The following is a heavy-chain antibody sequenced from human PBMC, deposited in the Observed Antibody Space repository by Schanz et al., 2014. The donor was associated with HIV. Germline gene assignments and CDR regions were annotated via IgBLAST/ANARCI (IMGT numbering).Heavy chain of an antibody. V-gene: IGHV4-4*07. J-gene: IGHJ4*02. CDR2: VYSGGSS. CDR3: ARELLTTVTPSFDS. Sequence: QVQLQESGPGLVKPSETLSLTCNVSGDSISNYYWTWIRQPAGRGLEWIGRVYSGGSSNYNPSLRSRLTMPLDPSKEQSSLKLRSVTAADTAVFYCARELLTTVTPSFDSWGQGILVTVSS. D-gene: IGHD4-4*01. CDR1: GDSISNYY.